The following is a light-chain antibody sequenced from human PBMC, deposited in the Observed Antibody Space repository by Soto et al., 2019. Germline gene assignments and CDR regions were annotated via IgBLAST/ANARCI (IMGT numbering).Light chain of an antibody. V-gene: IGLV1-40*01. J-gene: IGLJ2*01. CDR2: GNS. CDR3: QSYDSSLSVV. Sequence: QSVLTQPPSVSGAPGQRVTVSCTGSSSSIGAGYGVHWYQQLPGTAPKLLIYGNSNRPSGVPDRFSGSKSGTSASLAITGLQAEDEADYYCQSYDSSLSVVFGGGTQLTVL. CDR1: SSSIGAGYG.